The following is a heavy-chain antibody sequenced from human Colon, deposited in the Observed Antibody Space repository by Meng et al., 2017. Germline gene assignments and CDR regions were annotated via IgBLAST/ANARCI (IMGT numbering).Heavy chain of an antibody. D-gene: IGHD3-10*01. CDR1: GFTFSSYW. V-gene: IGHV3-7*01. Sequence: GGSLRLSCAASGFTFSSYWMSWVRQAPGKGLEWVANIKQDGSEKYYVDSVKGRFTISRDNAKNSLYLQMNSLRAEDTAVYYCARGGGLLWFGEPTNWFDPWGQGTLVTVSS. CDR2: IKQDGSEK. CDR3: ARGGGLLWFGEPTNWFDP. J-gene: IGHJ5*02.